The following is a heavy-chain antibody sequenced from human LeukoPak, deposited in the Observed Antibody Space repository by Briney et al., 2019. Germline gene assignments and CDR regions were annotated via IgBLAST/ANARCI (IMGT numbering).Heavy chain of an antibody. CDR2: INSDGSWT. D-gene: IGHD2/OR15-2a*01. V-gene: IGHV3-74*01. CDR1: GNYW. J-gene: IGHJ4*02. CDR3: VSFYETY. Sequence: GGSLRLSCAASGNYWMHWVRQAPGKGLVWVSHINSDGSWTSYADSVKGRFTISKDNAKNTVYLQMNSLRAENTAVYYCVSFYETYWGRGTLVTVSS.